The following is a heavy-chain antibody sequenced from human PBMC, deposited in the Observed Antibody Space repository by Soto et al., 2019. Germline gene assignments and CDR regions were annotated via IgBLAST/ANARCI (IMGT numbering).Heavy chain of an antibody. J-gene: IGHJ6*02. Sequence: GGSLRLSCAASGFTVSRNYMSWVRQAPGKGLEWVSVIYSGGSTYYADSVKGRFTISRDNSKNTLYLQMNSLRAEDTAVYYCARDRVEMATIGPYYYGMDVWGQGTTVTVSS. CDR2: IYSGGST. D-gene: IGHD5-12*01. V-gene: IGHV3-53*01. CDR3: ARDRVEMATIGPYYYGMDV. CDR1: GFTVSRNY.